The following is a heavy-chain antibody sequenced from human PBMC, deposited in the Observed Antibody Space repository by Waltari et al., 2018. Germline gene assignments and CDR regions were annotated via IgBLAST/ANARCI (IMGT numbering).Heavy chain of an antibody. J-gene: IGHJ4*02. D-gene: IGHD1-26*01. CDR1: GFNFDDYA. V-gene: IGHV3-9*01. Sequence: EVQMVESGGGLVQPGRSLRLSCAVAGFNFDDYARHWVLQAQGKGLEWVSGISWNSDNIGYADSVKGRFTISRDNAKNSLYLQMNSLRPEDTALYYCAKGHSGSYGLKDWGQGTLVTVSS. CDR2: ISWNSDNI. CDR3: AKGHSGSYGLKD.